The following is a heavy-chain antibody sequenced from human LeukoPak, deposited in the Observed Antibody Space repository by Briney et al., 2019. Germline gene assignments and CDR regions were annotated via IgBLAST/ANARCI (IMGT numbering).Heavy chain of an antibody. J-gene: IGHJ3*02. Sequence: GGSLRLSCAASGFTFSSYSMNWVRQAPGKGLGWVSSISSSSSYIYYADSVKGRFTISRDNAKNSLYLQMNSLRAEDTAVYYCARDQPPIAVAGTEPDAFDIWGQGTMVTVSS. V-gene: IGHV3-21*01. CDR2: ISSSSSYI. CDR1: GFTFSSYS. D-gene: IGHD6-19*01. CDR3: ARDQPPIAVAGTEPDAFDI.